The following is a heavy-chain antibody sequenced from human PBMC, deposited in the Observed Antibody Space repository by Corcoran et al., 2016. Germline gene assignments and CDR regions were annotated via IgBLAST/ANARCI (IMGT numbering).Heavy chain of an antibody. J-gene: IGHJ3*02. V-gene: IGHV1-18*01. CDR1: GYTFTSYG. CDR3: AGTMIVVVSTGETDAFDI. CDR2: ISAYNGNT. Sequence: QVQLVQSGAEVKKPGASVKVSCKASGYTFTSYGISWVRQAPGQGLEWMGWISAYNGNTNYAQKLPGRVTMTTDTTTSTAYLELRTLRSDDTAVYYCAGTMIVVVSTGETDAFDIWGQGTMVTVSS. D-gene: IGHD3-22*01.